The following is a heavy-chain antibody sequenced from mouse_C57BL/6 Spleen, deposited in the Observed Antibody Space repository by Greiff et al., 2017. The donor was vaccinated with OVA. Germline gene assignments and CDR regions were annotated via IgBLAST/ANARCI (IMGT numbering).Heavy chain of an antibody. CDR3: ANYYSIRGYAMDY. CDR2: IYPGDGDT. CDR1: GYAFSSYW. Sequence: QVQLQQSGAELVKPGASVKISCKASGYAFSSYWMNWVKQRPGKGLEWIGQIYPGDGDTTYNGKFKGKATLTADKSSSTAYMQLSSLTSEDSAVYFCANYYSIRGYAMDYWGQGTSVTVSS. V-gene: IGHV1-80*01. J-gene: IGHJ4*01. D-gene: IGHD2-5*01.